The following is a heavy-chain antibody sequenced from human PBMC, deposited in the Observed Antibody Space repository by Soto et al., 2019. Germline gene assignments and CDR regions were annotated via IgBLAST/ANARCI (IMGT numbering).Heavy chain of an antibody. Sequence: SETLSLTCTVSGGSISSGDYYWSWIRQPPGKGLEWIGYIYYSGSTYYNPSLKSRVTISVDTSKNQFPLKLSSVTAADTAVYYCARGGARGNWFDPWGQGTLVTVSS. D-gene: IGHD3-10*01. CDR2: IYYSGST. CDR1: GGSISSGDYY. V-gene: IGHV4-30-4*01. J-gene: IGHJ5*02. CDR3: ARGGARGNWFDP.